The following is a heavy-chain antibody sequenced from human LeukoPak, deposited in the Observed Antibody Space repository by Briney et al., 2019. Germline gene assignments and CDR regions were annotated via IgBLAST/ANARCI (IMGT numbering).Heavy chain of an antibody. V-gene: IGHV1-2*02. Sequence: ASVKVSCKASGYTFTHYYMHWVRQAPGQGLEWMGWINPNSGGTNYAQKFQGRVTMTRDTSVSTAHMELSRLRSDDTAVYYCARFVVVPAAKENWFDPWGQGTLVTVSS. D-gene: IGHD2-2*01. J-gene: IGHJ5*02. CDR1: GYTFTHYY. CDR2: INPNSGGT. CDR3: ARFVVVPAAKENWFDP.